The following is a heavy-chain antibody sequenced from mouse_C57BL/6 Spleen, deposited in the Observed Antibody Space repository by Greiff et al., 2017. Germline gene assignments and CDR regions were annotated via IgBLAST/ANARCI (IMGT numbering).Heavy chain of an antibody. V-gene: IGHV1-85*01. CDR1: GYTFTSYD. CDR2: IYPSDGST. CDR3: ARRGYCNYYFDY. J-gene: IGHJ2*01. D-gene: IGHD2-10*02. Sequence: VKVVESGPELVKPGASVKLSCKASGYTFTSYDINWVKQRPGQSLEWIGSIYPSDGSTKYNEKFKGKATLTVDTSSSTAYMELRSLTSEDSAVYFCARRGYCNYYFDYWGQGTTLTVSS.